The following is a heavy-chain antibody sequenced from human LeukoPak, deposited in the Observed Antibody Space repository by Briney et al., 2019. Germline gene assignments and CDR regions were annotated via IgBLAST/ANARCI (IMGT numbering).Heavy chain of an antibody. Sequence: GGSLRLSCTASGFTFGDYAMSWVRQAPGKGLEWVGFIRSKAYGGTTEYAASVKGRFTISRDDSKSIAYLQMNSLKTEDTAVYYCTRATVVTRRRLFDYWGQGTLVTVSS. V-gene: IGHV3-49*04. CDR2: IRSKAYGGTT. J-gene: IGHJ4*02. D-gene: IGHD4-23*01. CDR3: TRATVVTRRRLFDY. CDR1: GFTFGDYA.